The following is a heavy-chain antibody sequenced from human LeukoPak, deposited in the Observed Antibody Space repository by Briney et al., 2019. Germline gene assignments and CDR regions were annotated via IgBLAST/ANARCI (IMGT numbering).Heavy chain of an antibody. J-gene: IGHJ3*02. Sequence: GQALKIYCKGSGYSFPCYWIGWVRQTHGKGLEWMGIIYPVDSVTRYSPSFQGHDTISADKSTSTASLQRSSLKASDTAMYYCARPPEEYGGSYYLDAFDIWGPGTMVTVSS. CDR3: ARPPEEYGGSYYLDAFDI. V-gene: IGHV5-51*01. CDR1: GYSFPCYW. D-gene: IGHD1-26*01. CDR2: IYPVDSVT.